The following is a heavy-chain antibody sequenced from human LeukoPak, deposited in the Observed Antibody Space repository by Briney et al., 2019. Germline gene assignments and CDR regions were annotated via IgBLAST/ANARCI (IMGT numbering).Heavy chain of an antibody. J-gene: IGHJ4*02. Sequence: GASVKVSCKASGYTFTSYAMNWVRQAPGQGLEWMGWISAYNGNTNYAQKLQGRVTMTTDTSTSTAYMELRSLRSDDTAVYYCARADDLGGPDYWGQGTLVTVSS. D-gene: IGHD3-3*01. CDR1: GYTFTSYA. CDR2: ISAYNGNT. CDR3: ARADDLGGPDY. V-gene: IGHV1-18*01.